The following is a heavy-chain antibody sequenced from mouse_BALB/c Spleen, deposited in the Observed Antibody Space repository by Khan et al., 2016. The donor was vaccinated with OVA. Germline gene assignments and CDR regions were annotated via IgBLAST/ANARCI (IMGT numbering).Heavy chain of an antibody. D-gene: IGHD1-1*01. Sequence: EVQLQQSGPELVKPGTSVKVSCKASGYSFTDYNMFWVKQSHGKSLEWIGYIDPYNGGTGYNQRFKGKATLTVDKSSSTAFMHLNSLTSEDSAVYYCALIYYCGTGFDYWGQGTTLTVSS. CDR3: ALIYYCGTGFDY. CDR1: GYSFTDYN. J-gene: IGHJ2*01. V-gene: IGHV1S135*01. CDR2: IDPYNGGT.